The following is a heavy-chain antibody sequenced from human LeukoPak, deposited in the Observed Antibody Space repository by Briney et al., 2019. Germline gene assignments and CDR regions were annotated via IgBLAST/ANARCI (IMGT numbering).Heavy chain of an antibody. V-gene: IGHV4-34*01. CDR3: ARVGDGYNADY. J-gene: IGHJ4*02. Sequence: PSETLSLTCAVYGGSFSGYYWSWIRQPPGKGLEWTGEINHSGSTNYNPSLKSRVTISVDTSKNQFSLKLSSVTAADTAVYYCARVGDGYNADYWGQGTLVTVSS. CDR2: INHSGST. CDR1: GGSFSGYY. D-gene: IGHD5-24*01.